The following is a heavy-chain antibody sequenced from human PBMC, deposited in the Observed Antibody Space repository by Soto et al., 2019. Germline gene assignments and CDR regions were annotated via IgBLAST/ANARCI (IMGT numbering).Heavy chain of an antibody. Sequence: SVKVSCKASGGTFSSYAISWVRQAPGQGLEWMGGIIPIFGTANYAQKFQGRVTITADESTSTAYMELSSLRSEDTAVYYCARVIVALSSDYYYYGKDVWGQGTTVTVSS. V-gene: IGHV1-69*13. CDR3: ARVIVALSSDYYYYGKDV. CDR2: IIPIFGTA. J-gene: IGHJ6*02. CDR1: GGTFSSYA. D-gene: IGHD3-22*01.